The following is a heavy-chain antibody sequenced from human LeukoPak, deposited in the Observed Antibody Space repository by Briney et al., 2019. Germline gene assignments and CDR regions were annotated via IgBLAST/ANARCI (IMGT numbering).Heavy chain of an antibody. CDR2: IYYSGST. CDR1: GGSISSGDYY. J-gene: IGHJ3*02. Sequence: SQTLSLTCTVSGGSISSGDYYWSWIRQPPGKGLEWIGYIYYSGSTYYNPSLKSRVTISVDTSKNQFSLKLSSVTAADTAVYYCARVGYGDYAPSHAFDIWGQGTMVTVSS. D-gene: IGHD4-17*01. CDR3: ARVGYGDYAPSHAFDI. V-gene: IGHV4-30-4*08.